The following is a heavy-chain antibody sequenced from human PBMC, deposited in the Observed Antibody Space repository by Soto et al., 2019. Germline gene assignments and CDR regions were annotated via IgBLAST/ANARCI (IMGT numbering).Heavy chain of an antibody. J-gene: IGHJ6*02. CDR3: ARDREVYDFWSXYRSKDYYYXMDV. D-gene: IGHD3-3*01. CDR2: INAGNGNT. CDR1: GYTFTSYA. Sequence: ASVKVSCKASGYTFTSYAMHWVRQAPGQRLEWMGWINAGNGNTKYSQKFQGRVTITRDTSASTAYMELSSLRSEDTAVYYCARDREVYDFWSXYRSKDYYYXMDVWGQGTTVTVSS. V-gene: IGHV1-3*01.